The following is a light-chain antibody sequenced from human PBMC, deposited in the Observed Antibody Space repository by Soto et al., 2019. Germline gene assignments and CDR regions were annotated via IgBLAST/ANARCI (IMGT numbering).Light chain of an antibody. CDR1: HDISRF. J-gene: IGKJ2*01. V-gene: IGKV1-17*03. CDR3: LQHNNYPYT. CDR2: DTS. Sequence: DVQMTQSPSAMSASVGDRVTITCRASHDISRFVAWFQQKPGKAPERLIYDTSSLQSGVPSRFSGSGSGTEFTLAISGLQPEDFATYYCLQHNNYPYTFGQGTKLEIK.